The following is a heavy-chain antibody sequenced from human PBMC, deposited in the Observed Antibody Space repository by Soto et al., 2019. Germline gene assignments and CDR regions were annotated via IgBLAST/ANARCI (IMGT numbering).Heavy chain of an antibody. CDR1: GFTFSSYG. D-gene: IGHD5-12*01. J-gene: IGHJ4*02. Sequence: QVQLVESGGGVVQPGRSLRLSCAASGFTFSSYGMHWVRQAPGKGLEWVAVIWYDGSNKYYADSVKGRFTISRDNSKNTLYLQMNSLRAEDTAVYYCARANLRVTTMDYWGQGTLVTVSS. CDR2: IWYDGSNK. CDR3: ARANLRVTTMDY. V-gene: IGHV3-33*01.